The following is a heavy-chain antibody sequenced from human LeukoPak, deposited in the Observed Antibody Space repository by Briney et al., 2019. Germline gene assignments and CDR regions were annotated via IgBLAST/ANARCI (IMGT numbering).Heavy chain of an antibody. CDR3: AKSSSVHYDFWSGRYYPNS. CDR1: RFTFSDYA. J-gene: IGHJ4*02. V-gene: IGHV3-30-3*02. CDR2: LSFDGNNK. Sequence: GGSLRLSCAASRFTFSDYAMHWVRQAPGKGLEWVAVLSFDGNNKYYADSVKGRFTISRDNSKSTLYLQMDSLRPEDTAVYYCAKSSSVHYDFWSGRYYPNSWGQGTLVTVSS. D-gene: IGHD3-3*01.